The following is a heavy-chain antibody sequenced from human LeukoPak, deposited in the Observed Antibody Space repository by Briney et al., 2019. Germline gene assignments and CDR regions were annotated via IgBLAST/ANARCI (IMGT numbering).Heavy chain of an antibody. CDR1: GFTFSNYA. Sequence: PGGSLRLSCAASGFTFSNYALSWVRQAPGKGLEWVSTISGSGGSTYYADSVKGRFTISRDNSKNTLYLQVNSLRAEDTALYYCARGGYCSSISCPFDYWGPGTLVTVSS. CDR2: ISGSGGST. J-gene: IGHJ4*02. CDR3: ARGGYCSSISCPFDY. V-gene: IGHV3-23*01. D-gene: IGHD2-2*01.